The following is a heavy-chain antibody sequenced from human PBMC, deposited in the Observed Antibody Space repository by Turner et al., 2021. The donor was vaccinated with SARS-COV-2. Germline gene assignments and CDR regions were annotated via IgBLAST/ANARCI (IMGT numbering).Heavy chain of an antibody. CDR1: GFTFSSYS. CDR2: SSSTSSFI. Sequence: EVQLVESGGGLVKPGGSLRLSFAASGFTFSSYSMNWVRQAPGKGRDGVESSSSTSSFIYYADSVKGRFTISRDNAKNSRYLQMNSRRAEDTAVYYCARAEEHSREWLVPKIPFDIWGQGTMVTVSS. D-gene: IGHD6-19*01. CDR3: ARAEEHSREWLVPKIPFDI. V-gene: IGHV3-21*02. J-gene: IGHJ3*02.